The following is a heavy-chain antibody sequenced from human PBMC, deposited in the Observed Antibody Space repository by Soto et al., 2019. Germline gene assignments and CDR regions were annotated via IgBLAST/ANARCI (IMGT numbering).Heavy chain of an antibody. V-gene: IGHV3-23*01. CDR1: GFTFSSYA. D-gene: IGHD2-2*01. CDR2: ISGSGGST. J-gene: IGHJ6*02. CDR3: AKPEFCSSTSCYADYYYYYGMDV. Sequence: GGSLRLSCAASGFTFSSYAMSWVRQAPGKGLEWVSAISGSGGSTYYADSVKGRFTISRDNSKNTLYLQMNSLRAEDTAVYYCAKPEFCSSTSCYADYYYYYGMDVWGQGTTVTVSS.